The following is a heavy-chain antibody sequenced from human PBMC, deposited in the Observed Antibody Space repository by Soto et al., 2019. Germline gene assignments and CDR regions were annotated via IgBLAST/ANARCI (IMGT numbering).Heavy chain of an antibody. CDR2: INGDGSEL. CDR1: GFTFSNAW. D-gene: IGHD2-15*01. V-gene: IGHV3-74*02. CDR3: ARGFRWGMDV. Sequence: EVQLVESGGGLVKPGGSLRLSCAASGFTFSNAWMSWVRQAPGKGLIWVARINGDGSELFYADSVKGRFTISRDNAKNTLYLQMTGLRAEETALYYCARGFRWGMDVWGQGTTVTVSS. J-gene: IGHJ6*02.